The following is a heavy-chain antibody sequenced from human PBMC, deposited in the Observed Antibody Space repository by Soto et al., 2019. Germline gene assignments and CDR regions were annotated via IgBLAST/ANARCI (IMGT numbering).Heavy chain of an antibody. V-gene: IGHV1-69*12. D-gene: IGHD3-22*01. CDR2: IIPIFGTA. J-gene: IGHJ5*02. Sequence: QVQLVQSGAEVKKPGSSVKVSCKASGGTFSSSSISWVRQAPGQGLEWMGGIIPIFGTANYTQKFQGRVAITADESTSTAYMGLSSLSSDDTAVYYCARPIRSYYERRGQSAWFDPWGQGTLVTVFS. CDR1: GGTFSSSS. CDR3: ARPIRSYYERRGQSAWFDP.